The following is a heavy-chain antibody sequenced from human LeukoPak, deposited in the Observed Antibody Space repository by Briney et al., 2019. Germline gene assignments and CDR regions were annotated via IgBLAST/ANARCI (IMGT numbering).Heavy chain of an antibody. CDR3: TRDANHYGGMDV. V-gene: IGHV3-74*01. CDR2: IHSDGSTT. Sequence: GGSLRLSCAVSGITVSKYWMHWVRQVPGKGLVWVSRIHSDGSTTDYADPVKGRFTITRDSAENTLYLEMNSLRVEDTAVYYCTRDANHYGGMDVWGQGTTVTVSS. CDR1: GITVSKYW. J-gene: IGHJ6*02.